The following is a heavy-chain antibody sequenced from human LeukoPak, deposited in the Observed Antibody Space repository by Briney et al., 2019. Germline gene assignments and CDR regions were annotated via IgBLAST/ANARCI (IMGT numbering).Heavy chain of an antibody. CDR2: ISGSGDDT. V-gene: IGHV3-23*01. CDR1: GFPFNFYA. CDR3: AKYENSWYERGYFDY. Sequence: GGSLRLSCAASGFPFNFYAMSWVRQAPGKGLEWVSGISGSGDDTYYADSVKGRFTISRDNSKNTLYLQMNCLRAEDTAVYYCAKYENSWYERGYFDYWGQGTLVTVSS. D-gene: IGHD6-13*01. J-gene: IGHJ4*02.